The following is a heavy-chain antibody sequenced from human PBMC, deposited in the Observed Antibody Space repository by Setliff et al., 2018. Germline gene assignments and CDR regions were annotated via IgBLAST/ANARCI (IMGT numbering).Heavy chain of an antibody. CDR3: TRTPCSSSRCLSQLDY. CDR2: FRDKASGYTT. D-gene: IGHD2-2*01. V-gene: IGHV3-72*01. Sequence: PGGSLRLSCAASGFSLSDHYVDWVRQAPGKGLEWVGRFRDKASGYTTEYAASVKGRFTISRDDSKNSRDLQMSSLKTEDTAVYYCTRTPCSSSRCLSQLDYWSQGALVTVS. CDR1: GFSLSDHY. J-gene: IGHJ4*02.